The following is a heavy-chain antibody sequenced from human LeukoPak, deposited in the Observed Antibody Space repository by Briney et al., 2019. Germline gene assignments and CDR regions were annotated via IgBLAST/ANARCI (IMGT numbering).Heavy chain of an antibody. D-gene: IGHD3-10*01. CDR3: ATSTYYYGSGSYPPDY. V-gene: IGHV3-23*01. CDR1: GFTFSSYA. CDR2: ISGSGGST. J-gene: IGHJ4*02. Sequence: PGGSLRLSCAASGFTFSSYAMSWVRQAPGKGLEWVSAISGSGGSTYYADSVKGRFTISRDNSKNTLYLQMNSLRAEDTAVYYRATSTYYYGSGSYPPDYWGQGTLVTVSS.